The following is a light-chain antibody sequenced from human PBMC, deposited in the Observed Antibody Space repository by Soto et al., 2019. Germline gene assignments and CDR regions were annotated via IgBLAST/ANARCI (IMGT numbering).Light chain of an antibody. V-gene: IGKV3-15*01. J-gene: IGKJ4*01. Sequence: EIVLTQSPGTLSLSPGERATLSCRASQSVSSSYLAWYQHKPGQAPRLLTSGASTGATGVPPRFSGSGSGTDFTLTVNSLQSEDIAVYYCQQYHNWPVTFGGGTKVDIK. CDR2: GAS. CDR1: QSVSSSY. CDR3: QQYHNWPVT.